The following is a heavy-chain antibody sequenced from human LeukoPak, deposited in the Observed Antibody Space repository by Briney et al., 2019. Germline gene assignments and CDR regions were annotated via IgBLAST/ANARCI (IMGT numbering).Heavy chain of an antibody. CDR2: IYYSGST. J-gene: IGHJ4*02. V-gene: IGHV4-39*01. CDR3: ARQLGYCSSTRCYADKVDY. D-gene: IGHD2-2*01. CDR1: GGSISSSSYY. Sequence: SETLSLTCTVSGGSISSSSYYWGWIRQPPGKGLEWMGSIYYSGSTYYNPSLKSRVTISVDTSKNQFSLKLSSVTAADTAVYYCARQLGYCSSTRCYADKVDYWGQGTLVTVPS.